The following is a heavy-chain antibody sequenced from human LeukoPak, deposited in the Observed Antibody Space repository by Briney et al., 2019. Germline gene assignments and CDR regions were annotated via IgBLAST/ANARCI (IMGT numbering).Heavy chain of an antibody. V-gene: IGHV3-23*01. CDR2: ISGSGGST. D-gene: IGHD5-18*01. CDR1: GFTFSSYA. CDR3: AKEYSYGYQDPTFDY. Sequence: GGSLRLSCAASGFTFSSYAMSWVRQAPGKGLAWVSAISGSGGSTYYADSVKGRFTISRDNSKNTLYLQVNSLRAEDTAVYYCAKEYSYGYQDPTFDYWGQGTLVTVSS. J-gene: IGHJ4*02.